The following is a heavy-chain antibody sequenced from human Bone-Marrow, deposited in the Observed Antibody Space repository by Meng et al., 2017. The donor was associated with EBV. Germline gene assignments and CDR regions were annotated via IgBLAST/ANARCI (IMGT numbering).Heavy chain of an antibody. J-gene: IGHJ5*02. CDR1: GNTCTNYD. CDR2: VHRDSGNT. CDR3: AREEVGAYYRFAT. D-gene: IGHD1-26*01. V-gene: IGHV1-8*01. Sequence: VQAVGGEEKAGAVLEDSCKTSGNTCTNYDGNRVRQSPGQTLAWLGGVHRDSGNTGNAHKYQDRITMTRDSPTNKAYLELNSLTYDDTAVYFCAREEVGAYYRFATWRQGTLVTVSS.